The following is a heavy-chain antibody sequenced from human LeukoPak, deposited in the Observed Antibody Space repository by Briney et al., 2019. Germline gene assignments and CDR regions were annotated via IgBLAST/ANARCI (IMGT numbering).Heavy chain of an antibody. J-gene: IGHJ4*02. Sequence: GASVKVSCKASGYTFTSYDINWVRQATGQGLEWMGWMNPNSGNTGYAQKFQGRVTITRNTSISTAYMELSSLRSEDTAVYYCARGPPDTAMVGDYFDYWSQGTLVTVSS. CDR3: ARGPPDTAMVGDYFDY. CDR2: MNPNSGNT. D-gene: IGHD5-18*01. V-gene: IGHV1-8*03. CDR1: GYTFTSYD.